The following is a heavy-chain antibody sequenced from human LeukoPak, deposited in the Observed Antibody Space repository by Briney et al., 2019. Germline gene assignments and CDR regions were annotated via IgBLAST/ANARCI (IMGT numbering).Heavy chain of an antibody. CDR2: ITSDDSST. CDR1: GVTFSSFG. V-gene: IGHV3-74*01. CDR3: ARSDYYYYYIDV. Sequence: VGSLRLSCAASGVTFSSFGMPWVRQAPGQGLVWVSRITSDDSSTSYADSVKARFTTSRDNAQNQLYLQMNSLRAEDTAVYYCARSDYYYYYIDVRGKGTTVTVSS. J-gene: IGHJ6*03.